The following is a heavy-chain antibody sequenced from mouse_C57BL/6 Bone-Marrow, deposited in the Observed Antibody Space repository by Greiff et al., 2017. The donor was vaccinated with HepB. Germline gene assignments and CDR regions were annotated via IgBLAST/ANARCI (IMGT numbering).Heavy chain of an antibody. J-gene: IGHJ3*01. D-gene: IGHD4-1*01. CDR1: GFTFSDYY. Sequence: EVNVVESEGGLVQPGSSMKLSCTASGFTFSDYYMAWVRQVPEKGLEWVANINYDGSSTYYLDSLKSRFIISRDNAKNILYLQMSSLKSEDTATYYCARVSWAFAYWGQGTLVTVSA. CDR3: ARVSWAFAY. V-gene: IGHV5-16*01. CDR2: INYDGSST.